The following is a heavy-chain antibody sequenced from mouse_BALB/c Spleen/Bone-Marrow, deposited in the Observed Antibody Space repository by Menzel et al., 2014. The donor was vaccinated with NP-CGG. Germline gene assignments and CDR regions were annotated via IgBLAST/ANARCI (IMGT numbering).Heavy chain of an antibody. CDR2: ISSYYGDA. CDR1: GYTFTDYA. CDR3: ARSGKVRNAMDY. J-gene: IGHJ4*01. V-gene: IGHV1-67*01. Sequence: VMLVESGAELVRPGVSVKISCKGSGYTFTDYAVHWVKQSHTKSLEWIGLISSYYGDATYNQKFKGKATMTVDKSSSTAFLELARLTSEDSAIYYCARSGKVRNAMDYWGQGTSVTVSS. D-gene: IGHD2-14*01.